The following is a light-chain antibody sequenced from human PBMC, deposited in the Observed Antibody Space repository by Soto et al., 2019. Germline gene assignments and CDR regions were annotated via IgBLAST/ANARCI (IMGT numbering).Light chain of an antibody. Sequence: EIVLTQSPATLSSSPGETATLSCRASQYVGTRLAWYQQKPGQAPRLLIYYASNRATGIPARFSGSGSGTDFTLTISSLEPEDFAIYYCQQRQSSPRTFGQGTKVDIK. V-gene: IGKV3-11*01. CDR3: QQRQSSPRT. CDR1: QYVGTR. CDR2: YAS. J-gene: IGKJ1*01.